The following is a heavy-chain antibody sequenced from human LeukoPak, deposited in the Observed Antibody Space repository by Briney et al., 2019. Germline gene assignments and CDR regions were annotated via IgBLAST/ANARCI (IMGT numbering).Heavy chain of an antibody. V-gene: IGHV4-59*01. CDR3: ARTTVTTVWFDP. Sequence: PSETLSLTCTVSGGSISSYYWSWIRQPPGKGLEWIGYIYYSGSTNYNPSLKSRVTISVDTSKNQFSLKLSSVTAADTAVYYCARTTVTTVWFDPWGQGTLATVSS. CDR1: GGSISSYY. D-gene: IGHD4-11*01. CDR2: IYYSGST. J-gene: IGHJ5*02.